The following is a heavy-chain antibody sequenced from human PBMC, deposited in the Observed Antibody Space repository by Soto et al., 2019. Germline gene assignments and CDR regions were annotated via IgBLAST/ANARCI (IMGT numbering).Heavy chain of an antibody. CDR1: GYTFTSYG. CDR2: INPNSGGT. Sequence: QVQLVQSGAEVKKPGASVKVSCKASGYTFTSYGISWVRQAPGQGLEWMGWINPNSGGTNYAQKFQGRVTMTRDTSISTAYMELSRLRSDDTAVYYCARGTGYSSLSFDPWGQGTLVTVSS. CDR3: ARGTGYSSLSFDP. J-gene: IGHJ5*02. D-gene: IGHD6-19*01. V-gene: IGHV1-2*02.